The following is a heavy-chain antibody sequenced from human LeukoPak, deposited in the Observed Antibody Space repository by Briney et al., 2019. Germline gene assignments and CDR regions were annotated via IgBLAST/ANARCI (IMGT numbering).Heavy chain of an antibody. J-gene: IGHJ3*02. CDR3: ARGTDDFWKDAFDI. D-gene: IGHD3-3*01. V-gene: IGHV1-2*02. CDR1: GYTFTGYY. Sequence: ASVKVSCKASGYTFTGYYMHWVRQAPGQGLEWMGWINPNSGGTNYAQKFQGRVTMTRDTSISTAYMELSRLRSDDTAVYYCARGTDDFWKDAFDIWGQGTMVTVLS. CDR2: INPNSGGT.